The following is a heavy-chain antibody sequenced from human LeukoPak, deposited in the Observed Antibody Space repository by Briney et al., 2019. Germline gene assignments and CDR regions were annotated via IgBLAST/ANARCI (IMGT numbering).Heavy chain of an antibody. Sequence: GEALKISCKGSGYSFTSYWIGWVRQMPGKGLEWMGIIYPGDSDTRYSPSFQGQVTISADKSISTAYLQWSSLKASDTAMYDCARIQHYGHLPRGAFDSWGQGTMVTVSP. CDR1: GYSFTSYW. D-gene: IGHD4-17*01. J-gene: IGHJ3*02. CDR3: ARIQHYGHLPRGAFDS. CDR2: IYPGDSDT. V-gene: IGHV5-51*01.